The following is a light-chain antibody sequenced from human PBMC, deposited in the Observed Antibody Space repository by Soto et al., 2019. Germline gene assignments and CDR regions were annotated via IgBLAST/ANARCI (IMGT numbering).Light chain of an antibody. J-gene: IGKJ2*01. CDR2: AAS. CDR1: QSISSY. V-gene: IGKV1-39*01. Sequence: DIQMTQSPSSLYASVGDRVTITCRASQSISSYLNWYQQKPGKAPKLLIYAASSLQSGVPSRFSDSRSGTDFTLTISSLQPEDFATYYCQQSYSTLPYTFGQGTKLEIK. CDR3: QQSYSTLPYT.